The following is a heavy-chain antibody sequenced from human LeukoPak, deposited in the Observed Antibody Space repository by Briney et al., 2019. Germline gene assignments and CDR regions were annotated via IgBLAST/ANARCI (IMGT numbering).Heavy chain of an antibody. D-gene: IGHD1-26*01. CDR2: ISYDGSNK. CDR1: GFTFSSYA. V-gene: IGHV3-30-3*01. CDR3: ARAGGRGSWAFDI. Sequence: GRSLRLSCAASGFTFSSYAMHWVRQAPGKGLEWVAVISYDGSNKYYADSVKGRFTISRDNSKNTLYLQMNSLRAEDTAVYYCARAGGRGSWAFDIWGQGTMVTVSS. J-gene: IGHJ3*02.